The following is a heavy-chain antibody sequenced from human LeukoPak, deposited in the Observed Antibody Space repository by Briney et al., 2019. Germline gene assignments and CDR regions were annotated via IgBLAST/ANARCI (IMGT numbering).Heavy chain of an antibody. CDR1: GFTFSSYG. CDR3: ARALRW. J-gene: IGHJ4*02. CDR2: ISYDGSNK. D-gene: IGHD4-23*01. V-gene: IGHV3-30*03. Sequence: GGSLRLSCAASGFTFSSYGMHWVRQAPGKGLEWVAVISYDGSNKYYADSVKGRFTISRDNSKNTLYLQMNSLRAEDTAVYYCARALRWWSQGTLVTVSS.